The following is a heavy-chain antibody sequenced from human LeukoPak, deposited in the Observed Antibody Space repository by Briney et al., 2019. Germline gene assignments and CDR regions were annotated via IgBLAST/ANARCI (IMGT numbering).Heavy chain of an antibody. CDR3: ARRAVSVDY. D-gene: IGHD2-8*01. V-gene: IGHV4-39*01. CDR2: IYYSGST. Sequence: PSETLSLTCTVSGGSISSSSYYWGWIRQPPGEGLEWIGSIYYSGSTYYNPSLKSRVTISVDTSKNQFSLKLSSVTAADTAVYYCARRAVSVDYWGQGTLVTVSS. J-gene: IGHJ4*02. CDR1: GGSISSSSYY.